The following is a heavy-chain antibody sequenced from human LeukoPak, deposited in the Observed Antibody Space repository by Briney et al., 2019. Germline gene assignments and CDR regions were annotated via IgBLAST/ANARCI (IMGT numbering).Heavy chain of an antibody. V-gene: IGHV3-30*02. CDR1: GFIFGNYA. Sequence: GGSLRLSCAASGFIFGNYAMHWVRQAPGKGLEWVTFIRYDGSNKYYAESVKGRFTISRDNSKNTLYLQMNSLRAEDTAVYYCAKAIHSSSSGVVDYWGQGTLVTVSS. J-gene: IGHJ4*02. CDR3: AKAIHSSSSGVVDY. D-gene: IGHD6-6*01. CDR2: IRYDGSNK.